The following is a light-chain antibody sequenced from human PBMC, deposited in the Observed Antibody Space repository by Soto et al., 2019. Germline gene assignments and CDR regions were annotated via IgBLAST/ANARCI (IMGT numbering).Light chain of an antibody. Sequence: DIQMTQSPSSLSASVGDRVTITCRASQSISSYLNWYQQKPGKAPTLLIYAASSLQSGVPSRFTGSGSGTDFTLTISSLQPEDFATYYCQQSYSTPWTFGQGTKAEIK. CDR3: QQSYSTPWT. J-gene: IGKJ1*01. CDR2: AAS. V-gene: IGKV1-39*01. CDR1: QSISSY.